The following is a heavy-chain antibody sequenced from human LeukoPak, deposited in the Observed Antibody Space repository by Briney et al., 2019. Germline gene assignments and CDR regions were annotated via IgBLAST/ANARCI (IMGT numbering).Heavy chain of an antibody. CDR1: GGTFTSYA. CDR3: GKVESAYCSGVNCYFNWFDT. D-gene: IGHD2-15*01. J-gene: IGHJ5*02. CDR2: IILIFGTT. V-gene: IGHV1-69*01. Sequence: GSSVKVSCKASGGTFTSYAISWVRQAPGQGLEWMGGIILIFGTTNYAQTFQDRVTITADDPPSTVYLELSSLRSEDTAVYYCGKVESAYCSGVNCYFNWFDTWGQGTLVTVSS.